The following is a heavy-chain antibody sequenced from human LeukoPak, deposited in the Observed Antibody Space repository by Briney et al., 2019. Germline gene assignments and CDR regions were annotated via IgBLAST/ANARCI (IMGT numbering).Heavy chain of an antibody. CDR2: IYDRGST. J-gene: IGHJ4*02. CDR1: GGSISSYY. D-gene: IGHD6-19*01. V-gene: IGHV4-59*01. Sequence: SETLSLTSIVPGGSISSYYWCWIRQPPRKRLERIRYIYDRGSTNYNPSLKSRVTISVDTSKNQFSLKLSSVTAADTAVYYCARSSGWYYFDYWGQGTLVTVSS. CDR3: ARSSGWYYFDY.